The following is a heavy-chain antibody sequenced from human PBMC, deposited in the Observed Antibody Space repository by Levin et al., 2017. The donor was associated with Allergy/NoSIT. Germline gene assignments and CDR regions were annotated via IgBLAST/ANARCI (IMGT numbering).Heavy chain of an antibody. CDR1: GYTFTSYA. J-gene: IGHJ4*02. Sequence: ASVKVSCKASGYTFTSYAMHWVRQAPGQRLEWMGWINAGNGNTKYSQKFQGRVTITRDTSASTAYMELSSLRSEDTAVYYCARDGPGSGGSYFPYWGQGTLVTVSS. CDR2: INAGNGNT. V-gene: IGHV1-3*01. CDR3: ARDGPGSGGSYFPY. D-gene: IGHD3-10*01.